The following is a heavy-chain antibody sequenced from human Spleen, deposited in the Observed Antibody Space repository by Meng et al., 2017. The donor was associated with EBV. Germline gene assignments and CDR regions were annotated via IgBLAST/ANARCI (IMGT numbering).Heavy chain of an antibody. CDR1: GYTFTDYY. V-gene: IGHV1-2*06. CDR2: INPNSGDT. Sequence: QVQLVQSGAEVKKPGASVKVSCKASGYTFTDYYMHWVRQAPGQGLEWMGRINPNSGDTDYAQKFQGRVTMTRDTSISTAYMELSRLRSDDTALYYCARDEMTTGFDYRGQGSLVTVSS. J-gene: IGHJ4*02. D-gene: IGHD4-17*01. CDR3: ARDEMTTGFDY.